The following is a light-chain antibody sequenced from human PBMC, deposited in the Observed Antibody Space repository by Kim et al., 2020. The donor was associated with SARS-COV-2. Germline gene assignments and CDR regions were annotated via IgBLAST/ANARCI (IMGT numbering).Light chain of an antibody. V-gene: IGKV1-39*01. CDR1: RSISFH. CDR3: QQSYSTPYS. CDR2: AAS. J-gene: IGKJ2*03. Sequence: DIQMTQSPSSLSASVGDRVTITCRASRSISFHLNWYQQKPGKAPELLIYAASSLQSGVPSTLSGSGSGTEFTLTITSLQPEDFATYYCQQSYSTPYSFGQGTKLEI.